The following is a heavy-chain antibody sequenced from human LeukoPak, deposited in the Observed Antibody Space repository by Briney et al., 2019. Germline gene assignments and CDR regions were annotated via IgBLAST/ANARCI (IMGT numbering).Heavy chain of an antibody. CDR2: IYSGGST. CDR1: GFTVSSNY. D-gene: IGHD6-6*01. Sequence: GGSLRLSCAASGFTVSSNYMSWVRQAPGKGLEWVSVIYSGGSTYYADSVKGRFTISRDNSKNTLYLQMNSLRAEDTAVYYCTSTYSSSNHLSYWGQGTLVTVSS. V-gene: IGHV3-53*01. CDR3: TSTYSSSNHLSY. J-gene: IGHJ4*02.